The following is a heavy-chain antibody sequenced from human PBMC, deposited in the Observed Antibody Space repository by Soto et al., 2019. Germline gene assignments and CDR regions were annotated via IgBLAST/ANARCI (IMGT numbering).Heavy chain of an antibody. D-gene: IGHD3-16*01. J-gene: IGHJ4*02. Sequence: SETLSLTCVVSGASISSGDYAWNWVRQPPGKGLEWLGYIYNNGGSYYNPSLKSRVTISLDRSQNHFSLRLNSVTAADTALYFCARGDKNNDYYFDHWGQGTLVTSPQ. CDR1: GASISSGDYA. V-gene: IGHV4-30-2*01. CDR3: ARGDKNNDYYFDH. CDR2: IYNNGGS.